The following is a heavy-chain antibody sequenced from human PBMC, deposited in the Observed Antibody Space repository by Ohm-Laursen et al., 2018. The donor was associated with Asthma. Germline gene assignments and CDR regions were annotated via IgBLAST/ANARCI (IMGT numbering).Heavy chain of an antibody. CDR1: GYTFSRYS. V-gene: IGHV3-21*01. J-gene: IGHJ4*02. Sequence: SLRLSCAASGYTFSRYSIHWVRQFPGKGLEWVASISTASTFIYYADSVRGRFTTSRDNAKNSVYLQMNSLRAEDTAVYYCAKDRGQQQLAYSVDFDYWGQGTLVTVSS. CDR3: AKDRGQQQLAYSVDFDY. CDR2: ISTASTFI. D-gene: IGHD6-13*01.